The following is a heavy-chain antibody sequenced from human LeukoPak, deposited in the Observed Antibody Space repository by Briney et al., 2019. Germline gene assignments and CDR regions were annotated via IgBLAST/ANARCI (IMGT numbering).Heavy chain of an antibody. D-gene: IGHD3-3*01. CDR1: GFIFSSYW. CDR2: IKQDGSEK. J-gene: IGHJ3*02. V-gene: IGHV3-7*01. Sequence: GGSLRLSCAASGFIFSSYWMSWVRQAPGKGLEWVANIKQDGSEKYYVDSVKGRFTISRDNAKNSLYLQMNSLRAEDTAVYYCASGGVVIISDDAFDIWGQGTMVTVSS. CDR3: ASGGVVIISDDAFDI.